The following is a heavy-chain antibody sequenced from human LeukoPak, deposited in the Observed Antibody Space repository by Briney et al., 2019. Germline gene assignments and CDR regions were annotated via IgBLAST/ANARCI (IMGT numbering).Heavy chain of an antibody. V-gene: IGHV3-23*01. CDR1: GFTFSSSA. Sequence: PGGSLTLSCAALGFTFSSSAMTWVRQAPGKGLEWISGISGGRGSTYYADSVKGRFTISRDNSKNTLYLQMNSLRAEDTAVYYCANTDYYDTSALDYWGQGTLVTVSS. CDR3: ANTDYYDTSALDY. CDR2: ISGGRGST. D-gene: IGHD3-22*01. J-gene: IGHJ4*02.